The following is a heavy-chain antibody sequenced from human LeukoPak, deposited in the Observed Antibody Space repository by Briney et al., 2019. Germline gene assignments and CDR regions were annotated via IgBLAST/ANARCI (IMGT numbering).Heavy chain of an antibody. CDR2: ISGSGGST. J-gene: IGHJ4*02. Sequence: GGSLRLSCVVSGFTFSSYAMSWVRQAPGKGLEWVSGISGSGGSTFYADSVKGRFTISRDNTKTTLYLQMNSLRSEEPAVSYCAAVNAIGGYYESTLDYWGQGSLV. D-gene: IGHD3-22*01. CDR3: AAVNAIGGYYESTLDY. CDR1: GFTFSSYA. V-gene: IGHV3-23*01.